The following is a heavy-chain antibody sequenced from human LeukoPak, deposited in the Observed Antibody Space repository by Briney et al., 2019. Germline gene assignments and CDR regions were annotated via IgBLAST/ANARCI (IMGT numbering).Heavy chain of an antibody. CDR1: GYTFTGYY. CDR2: INPNSGCT. CDR3: ARDHRRYSSSWPTDY. J-gene: IGHJ4*02. D-gene: IGHD6-13*01. Sequence: GASVTDSCMASGYTFTGYYMHWVRQAPGQGLEWMGWINPNSGCTNYAQKFEGRVPMTRDTSISTAYMELSRLRSDDTAVFYCARDHRRYSSSWPTDYWGQGTLVSVSS. V-gene: IGHV1-2*02.